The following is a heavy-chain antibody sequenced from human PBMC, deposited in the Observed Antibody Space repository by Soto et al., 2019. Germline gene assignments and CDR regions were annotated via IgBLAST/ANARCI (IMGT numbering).Heavy chain of an antibody. Sequence: PSETLSLTCTVSGGSISSYYWSWIRQPPGKGLEWIGYIYYSGSTNYNPSLKSRVTISVDTSKNQFSLKLSSVTAADTAVYYCARDRGPLEYSSPPWGGRDYYYYGMDVWGQGTTVTVSS. CDR2: IYYSGST. J-gene: IGHJ6*02. V-gene: IGHV4-59*01. CDR1: GGSISSYY. CDR3: ARDRGPLEYSSPPWGGRDYYYYGMDV. D-gene: IGHD6-6*01.